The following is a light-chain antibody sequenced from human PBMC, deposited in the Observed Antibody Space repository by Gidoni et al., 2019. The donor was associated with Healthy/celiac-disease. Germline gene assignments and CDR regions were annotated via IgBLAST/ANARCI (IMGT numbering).Light chain of an antibody. CDR2: KAS. CDR3: QQYNSYWT. V-gene: IGKV1-5*03. Sequence: DIQMTQSPSTLSASVGDRVSITCRASQSSSSWLAWYQQKPGKAPKLLIYKASSLESGVPSRFSGSGSGTECTLTSSSLQPDDFATYYCQQYNSYWTFGQGTKVEIK. CDR1: QSSSSW. J-gene: IGKJ1*01.